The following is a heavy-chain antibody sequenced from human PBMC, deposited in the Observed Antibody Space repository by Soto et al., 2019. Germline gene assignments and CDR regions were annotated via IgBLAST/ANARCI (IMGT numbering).Heavy chain of an antibody. CDR3: TTDHLVHDAFDI. CDR2: IKSKTDGGTT. D-gene: IGHD6-13*01. V-gene: IGHV3-15*01. CDR1: GFTFSNAW. J-gene: IGHJ3*02. Sequence: GGSLRLSCAASGFTFSNAWMSWVRQAPGKGLEWVGRIKSKTDGGTTDYAAPVKGRFTISRDDSKNTLYLQMNSLKTEDTAVYYCTTDHLVHDAFDIWGQGTMVTVSS.